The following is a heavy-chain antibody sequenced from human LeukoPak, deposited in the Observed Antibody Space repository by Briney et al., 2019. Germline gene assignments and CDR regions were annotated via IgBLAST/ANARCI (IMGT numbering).Heavy chain of an antibody. CDR1: GGSISSSSYY. J-gene: IGHJ5*02. D-gene: IGHD3-3*01. CDR2: IYYSGST. CDR3: ARHQFTYYDLWGGLSWFDP. V-gene: IGHV4-39*01. Sequence: SETLSLTCTVSGGSISSSSYYWGWIRQPPGKGLEWIGSIYYSGSTYYNPSLKSRVTISVDTSKNQFSLKLSSVTAADTAVYYCARHQFTYYDLWGGLSWFDPWGQGTLVTVSS.